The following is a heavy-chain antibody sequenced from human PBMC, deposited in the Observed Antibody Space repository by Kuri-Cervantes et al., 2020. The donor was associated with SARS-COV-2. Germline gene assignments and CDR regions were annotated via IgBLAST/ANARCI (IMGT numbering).Heavy chain of an antibody. CDR1: GFTFSSYA. Sequence: GESLKISCAASGFTFSSYAMHWVRQAPGKGLEWVAVISYDGSNKYYADSVKGRFTISRDNSKNTLYLQMNSLRAEDTAVYYCTTDQVAGSYCSSTSCYEDYWGQGTLVTVSS. J-gene: IGHJ4*02. D-gene: IGHD2-2*01. V-gene: IGHV3-30-3*01. CDR2: ISYDGSNK. CDR3: TTDQVAGSYCSSTSCYEDY.